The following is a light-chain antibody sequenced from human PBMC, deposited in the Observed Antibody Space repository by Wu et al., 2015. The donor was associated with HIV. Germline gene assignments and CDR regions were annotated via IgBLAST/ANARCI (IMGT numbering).Light chain of an antibody. CDR2: DAS. CDR1: QSVSSD. CDR3: QQYNNWPSYS. V-gene: IGKV3-15*01. J-gene: IGKJ2*03. Sequence: EVVLTQSPAILSVSPGERATLSCRASQSVSSDLAWYQQKPGQAPRLLVSDASTRASGIPARFSGSGSGTEFTLTISSMQSEDFAVYYCQQYNNWPSYSFGQGTKLEIK.